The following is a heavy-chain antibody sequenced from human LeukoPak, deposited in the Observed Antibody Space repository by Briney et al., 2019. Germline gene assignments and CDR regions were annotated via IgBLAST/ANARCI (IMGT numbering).Heavy chain of an antibody. CDR3: ARGAFYSGYEYFDY. Sequence: ASVKVSCKASGYTFTSYDINWVRQATGQGLEWMGWMNPNSGNTGYAQKFQGRVTMTRNTSISTAYMGLSSLRSEDTAVYYCARGAFYSGYEYFDYWGQGTLVTVSS. CDR1: GYTFTSYD. J-gene: IGHJ4*02. V-gene: IGHV1-8*01. CDR2: MNPNSGNT. D-gene: IGHD5-12*01.